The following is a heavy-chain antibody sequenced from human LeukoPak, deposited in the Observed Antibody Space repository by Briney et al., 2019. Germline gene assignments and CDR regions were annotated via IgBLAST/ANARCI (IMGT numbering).Heavy chain of an antibody. D-gene: IGHD3-10*01. CDR3: AREGTYAKDY. CDR2: ISSSSSTI. Sequence: RPGGSLRLSCAASGFTFSSYSINWVRQAPGKGLEWVSYISSSSSTIYYADSIKGRFTVSRDNAKNSLYLQMNSLRAEDTAVYYCAREGTYAKDYWGQGTLVTVSS. V-gene: IGHV3-48*01. J-gene: IGHJ4*02. CDR1: GFTFSSYS.